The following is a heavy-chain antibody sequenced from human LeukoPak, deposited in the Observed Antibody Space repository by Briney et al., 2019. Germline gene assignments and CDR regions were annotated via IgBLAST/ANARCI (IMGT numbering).Heavy chain of an antibody. CDR3: ARQSGYSSSWYFDY. V-gene: IGHV4-39*01. D-gene: IGHD6-13*01. Sequence: PSETLSLTCTVSGGSISSSSYYWGWIRQSPGKGLEWIGSIYYSGSTYYNPSLKSRITISVDASKNQFSLNLSSVTAADTAVYYCARQSGYSSSWYFDYWGQGTLVTVSS. J-gene: IGHJ4*02. CDR1: GGSISSSSYY. CDR2: IYYSGST.